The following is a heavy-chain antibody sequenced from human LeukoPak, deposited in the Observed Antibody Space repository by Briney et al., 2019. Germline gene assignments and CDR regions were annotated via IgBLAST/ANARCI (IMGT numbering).Heavy chain of an antibody. Sequence: ASVKVSCKASGYTFTSYGISWVRQAPGQGLEWMGWISAYNGNTNYAQKLQGRVTMTTDTSTSTAYMELRSLRSDDTAVYYCARDVTSYCSSTSCYLRYYMDVWGKGTTVTISS. CDR2: ISAYNGNT. CDR1: GYTFTSYG. J-gene: IGHJ6*03. V-gene: IGHV1-18*01. D-gene: IGHD2-2*01. CDR3: ARDVTSYCSSTSCYLRYYMDV.